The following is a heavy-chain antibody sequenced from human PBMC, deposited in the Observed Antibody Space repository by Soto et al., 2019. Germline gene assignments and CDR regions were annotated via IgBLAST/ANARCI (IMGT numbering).Heavy chain of an antibody. CDR2: MNPNTGVA. Sequence: QVQLVQSGAEVKKPGASVKVSCKASGYTFTGYDVNWVRQATGQGLEWVGWMNPNTGVAGFAQKFQGRDTLTGNTSITTAYMELSSLRSEDTAVYYCVRGLRRGYSVYWGQGTLVTVSS. V-gene: IGHV1-8*01. CDR3: VRGLRRGYSVY. J-gene: IGHJ4*02. CDR1: GYTFTGYD. D-gene: IGHD2-2*03.